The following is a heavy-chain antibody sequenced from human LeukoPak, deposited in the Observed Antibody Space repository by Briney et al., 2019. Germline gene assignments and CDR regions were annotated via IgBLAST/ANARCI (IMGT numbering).Heavy chain of an antibody. D-gene: IGHD2-2*02. CDR2: ISGSGGST. CDR3: AKDYCSSTSCYRRITIFGAFDY. J-gene: IGHJ4*02. CDR1: GFTFSSYA. V-gene: IGHV3-23*01. Sequence: GGSLRLSCAASGFTFSSYAMSWVRQAPGKGLEWVSTISGSGGSTYYADSVKGRFTISRDNSKNTLYLQMNSLRAEDTAVYYCAKDYCSSTSCYRRITIFGAFDYWGQGTLVTVSS.